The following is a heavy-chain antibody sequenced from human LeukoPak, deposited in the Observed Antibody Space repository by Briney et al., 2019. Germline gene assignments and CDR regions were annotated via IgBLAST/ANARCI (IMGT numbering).Heavy chain of an antibody. CDR1: GFTFSDYY. V-gene: IGHV3-11*04. Sequence: GGSLRLSCAASGFTFSDYYMSWIRQAPGKGLEWVSYISSSGSTIYYADSVKGRFTISRDNAKNSLYLQMNSLRAEDTAVYYCARLNYYDSSGSDAFDIWGQGTMVTVSS. CDR3: ARLNYYDSSGSDAFDI. CDR2: ISSSGSTI. D-gene: IGHD3-22*01. J-gene: IGHJ3*02.